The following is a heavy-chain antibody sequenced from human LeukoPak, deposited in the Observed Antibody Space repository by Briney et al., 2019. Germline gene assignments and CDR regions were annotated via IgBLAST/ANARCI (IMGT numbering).Heavy chain of an antibody. CDR1: GFTFDDYA. V-gene: IGHV3-9*01. J-gene: IGHJ6*02. CDR3: AKDISRPDYYYYYGMDV. CDR2: ISWNSGSI. D-gene: IGHD1-14*01. Sequence: SLRLSCAASGFTFDDYAMHWVRQAPGKGLEWVSGISWNSGSIGYADSVKGRFTISRDNAKNSLYLQMNSLRAEDTALYYCAKDISRPDYYYYYGMDVWGQGTTVTVSS.